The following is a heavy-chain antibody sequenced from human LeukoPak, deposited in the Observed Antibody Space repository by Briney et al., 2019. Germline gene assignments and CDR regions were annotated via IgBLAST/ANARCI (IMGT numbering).Heavy chain of an antibody. V-gene: IGHV4-34*01. CDR3: ARDRSPSVVRGVFDY. D-gene: IGHD3-10*01. CDR1: GGSFSGYY. CDR2: INHSGST. J-gene: IGHJ4*02. Sequence: SETLSLTCAVYGGSFSGYYWSWIRQPPGKGLEWIGEINHSGSTNYNPSLKSRVTISVDTSKNQFSLKLSSVTAADTAVYYCARDRSPSVVRGVFDYWGQGTLSPSPQ.